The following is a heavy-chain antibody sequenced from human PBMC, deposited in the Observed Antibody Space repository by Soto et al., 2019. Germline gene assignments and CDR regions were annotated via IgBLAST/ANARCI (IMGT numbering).Heavy chain of an antibody. V-gene: IGHV4-59*12. J-gene: IGHJ4*02. D-gene: IGHD1-26*01. CDR1: NGSISGFY. Sequence: PSETLSLTCSVSNGSISGFYWTWIRQPPGKILEWIGYIHYSGRTDYNPSLTSRATMSVDTSKNQFSLNLKSITAADTAGYYCVRVGVGIGNHFDSWGRGTLVTVSS. CDR3: VRVGVGIGNHFDS. CDR2: IHYSGRT.